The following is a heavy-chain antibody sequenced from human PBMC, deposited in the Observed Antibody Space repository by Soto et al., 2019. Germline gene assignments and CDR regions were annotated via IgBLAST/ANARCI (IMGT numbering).Heavy chain of an antibody. CDR3: AKDGESITRNKPLDY. J-gene: IGHJ4*02. V-gene: IGHV3-23*01. CDR1: GFTFSSYA. D-gene: IGHD2-2*01. Sequence: PGGSLRLSCAASGFTFSSYAMCWVRQAPGKGLEWVSSMSVSGDRTFYADSVKGRFTISRDNSRNTLHLQMNSLRAEDTAVYYWAKDGESITRNKPLDYWGQGTLVTVSS. CDR2: MSVSGDRT.